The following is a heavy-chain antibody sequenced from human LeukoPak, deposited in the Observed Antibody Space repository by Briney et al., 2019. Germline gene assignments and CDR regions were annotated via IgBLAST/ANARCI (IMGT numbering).Heavy chain of an antibody. D-gene: IGHD1-26*01. J-gene: IGHJ6*02. CDR1: GGSISSGGYS. CDR3: ARGLVGVYGMDV. CDR2: IYHSGST. Sequence: SETLSLTCAVSGGSISSGGYSWSWIRQPPGKGLEWTGYIYHSGSTYYNPSLKSRVTISVDRSKNQFSLKLSSVTAADTAVYYCARGLVGVYGMDVWGQGTTVTVSS. V-gene: IGHV4-30-2*01.